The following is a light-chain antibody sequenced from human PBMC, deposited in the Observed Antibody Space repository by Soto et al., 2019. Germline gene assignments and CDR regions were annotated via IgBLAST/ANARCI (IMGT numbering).Light chain of an antibody. Sequence: DIVMTQSPDSLVVSLGERATISCRSSQSVLSSSNNRNYLTWYQHKPGQPPKLLIYWAFTREAGVPDRFSGSGSGTDFTLTISSLQAEDVAVYYCQQYYSAPYTFGQGTKLEIK. CDR2: WAF. CDR3: QQYYSAPYT. J-gene: IGKJ2*01. V-gene: IGKV4-1*01. CDR1: QSVLSSSNNRNY.